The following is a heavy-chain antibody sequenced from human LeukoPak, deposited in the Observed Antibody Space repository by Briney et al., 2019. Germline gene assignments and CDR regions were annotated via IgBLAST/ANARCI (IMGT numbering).Heavy chain of an antibody. D-gene: IGHD5-24*01. Sequence: GGSLRLSCAASGSTFSSYAMHWVRQAPGKGLEWVAVISYDGSNKYYADSVKGRFTISRDNSKNTLYLQMNSLRAEDTAVYYCAREMATPALDYWGQGTLVTVSS. CDR3: AREMATPALDY. CDR1: GSTFSSYA. J-gene: IGHJ4*02. CDR2: ISYDGSNK. V-gene: IGHV3-30*04.